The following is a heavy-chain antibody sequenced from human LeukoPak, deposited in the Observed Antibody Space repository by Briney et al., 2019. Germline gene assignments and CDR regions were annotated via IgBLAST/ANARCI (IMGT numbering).Heavy chain of an antibody. CDR1: GYTFAAHH. CDR2: ILPDGRDT. Sequence: ASVKVSCKASGYTFAAHHIHWVRQAPGQGLEWMGWILPDGRDTKYSQKFQDRMTLTTDTSTNTAYVELSRLIPDDTAVYYCSGRYGPGPVWGQGTLISASP. V-gene: IGHV1-2*02. CDR3: SGRYGPGPV. J-gene: IGHJ4*02. D-gene: IGHD3-10*01.